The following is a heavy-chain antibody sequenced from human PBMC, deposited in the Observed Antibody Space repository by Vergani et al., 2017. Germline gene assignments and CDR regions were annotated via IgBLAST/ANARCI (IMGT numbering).Heavy chain of an antibody. V-gene: IGHV3-23*04. J-gene: IGHJ4*01. Sequence: VQLVESGGGVVQPGGSLRLSCTASGFIFSTYAMSWVRQAPGKGLEWVSGISASGAPTYYADSVKGRVTLSRDNSKNTLYLQMNSLRVEDTAVYYCARAYGRYDWFDYWGQRTLVTVSS. CDR1: GFIFSTYA. CDR3: ARAYGRYDWFDY. D-gene: IGHD1-20*01. CDR2: ISASGAPT.